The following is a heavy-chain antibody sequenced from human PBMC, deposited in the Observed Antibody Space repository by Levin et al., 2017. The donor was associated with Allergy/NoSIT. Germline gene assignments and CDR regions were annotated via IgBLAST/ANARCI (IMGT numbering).Heavy chain of an antibody. Sequence: GGSLRLSCVGSGFSFSRYWMSWVRQAPGKGLEWVANINEDGSEIYSLDSVKGRFTISRDNAQNSLHLQMNSLRAEDTGGYYCARDFRASGYTSNSYWGQGTQVTVSS. J-gene: IGHJ4*02. D-gene: IGHD6-6*01. CDR2: INEDGSEI. CDR1: GFSFSRYW. CDR3: ARDFRASGYTSNSY. V-gene: IGHV3-7*04.